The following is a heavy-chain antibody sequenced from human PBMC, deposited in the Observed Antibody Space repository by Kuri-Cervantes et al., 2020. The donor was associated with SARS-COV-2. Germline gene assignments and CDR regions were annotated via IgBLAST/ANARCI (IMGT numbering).Heavy chain of an antibody. J-gene: IGHJ4*03. CDR1: GGSISSYY. CDR2: IYTSGST. V-gene: IGHV4-4*07. CDR3: ARDTWCSGGSCYPFDY. Sequence: GSLRLSCTVSGGSISSYYWSWIRQPPGKGLEWIGRIYTSGSTNYNPSLKSRVTMSVDTSKNQFSLKLSSVTAADTAVYYCARDTWCSGGSCYPFDYWGQGTTVTVSS. D-gene: IGHD2-15*01.